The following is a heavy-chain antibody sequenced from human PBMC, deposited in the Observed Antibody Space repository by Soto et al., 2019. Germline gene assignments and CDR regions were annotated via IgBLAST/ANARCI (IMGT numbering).Heavy chain of an antibody. CDR2: IIPIFGTA. V-gene: IGHV1-69*05. CDR1: EYTFTNYA. J-gene: IGHJ6*02. D-gene: IGHD6-13*01. CDR3: ARDSGSSSWSYYYYYYGMDV. Sequence: GASVKVSCKASEYTFTNYALHWVRQAPGQGLEWMGGIIPIFGTANYAQKFQGRVTITTDESTSTAYMELSSLRSEDTAVYYCARDSGSSSWSYYYYYYGMDVWGQGTTVTVSS.